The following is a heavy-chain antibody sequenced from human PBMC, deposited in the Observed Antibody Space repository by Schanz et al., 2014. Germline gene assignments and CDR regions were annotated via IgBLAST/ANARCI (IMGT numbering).Heavy chain of an antibody. J-gene: IGHJ4*02. CDR1: GGTFSSDT. CDR3: ARGYGDSPTDF. Sequence: QLQLVQSGAEVKKPGSSVKVSCKLSGGTFSSDTFSWVRQAPGQGLEWMGRIVPIAGITNYAQKFQGRLTITADRSTSTAYMELSSLRSEDTAVYYCARGYGDSPTDFWGQGTLVTVSS. CDR2: IVPIAGIT. D-gene: IGHD4-17*01. V-gene: IGHV1-69*02.